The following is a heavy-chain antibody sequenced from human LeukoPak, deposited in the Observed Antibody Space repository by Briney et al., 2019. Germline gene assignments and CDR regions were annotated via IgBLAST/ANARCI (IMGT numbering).Heavy chain of an antibody. D-gene: IGHD4-17*01. CDR2: INPNSGGT. CDR1: GYTFTGYY. Sequence: ASVKVSCKASGYTFTGYYMHWVRQAPGQGLEWMGWINPNSGGTNYAQKFQGRVTMTRDTSISTAYMELSGLRSDDTAVYYCARTFYGDYDAFDIWGQGTMVTVSS. J-gene: IGHJ3*02. CDR3: ARTFYGDYDAFDI. V-gene: IGHV1-2*02.